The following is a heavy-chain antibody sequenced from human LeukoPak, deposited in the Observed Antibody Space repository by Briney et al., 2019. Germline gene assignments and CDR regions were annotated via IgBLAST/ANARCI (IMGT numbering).Heavy chain of an antibody. CDR2: ISSSSSYI. CDR3: ARVRGDCSGGSCYFSHYYYYYGMDV. CDR1: GFTFSSYS. D-gene: IGHD2-15*01. J-gene: IGHJ6*02. V-gene: IGHV3-21*01. Sequence: KPGRSLRLSCAASGFTFSSYSMNWVRQAPGKGLEWVSSISSSSSYIYYADSVKGRFTISRDNAKNSLYLQMNSLRAEDTAVYYCARVRGDCSGGSCYFSHYYYYYGMDVWGQGTTVTVSS.